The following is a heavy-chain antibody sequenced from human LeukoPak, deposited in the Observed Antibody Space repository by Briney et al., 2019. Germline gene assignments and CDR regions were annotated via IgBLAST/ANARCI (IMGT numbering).Heavy chain of an antibody. CDR1: GFTFGSYG. CDR3: AKPRYYDSSGYPRFGRGPIDY. V-gene: IGHV3-30*18. D-gene: IGHD3-22*01. Sequence: GGSLRLSCAASGFTFGSYGMHWVRQAPGKGLEWVAVISYDGSNKYYADSVKGRFTISRDNSKNTLYLQMNSLRAEDTAVYYCAKPRYYDSSGYPRFGRGPIDYWGQGTLVTVSS. J-gene: IGHJ4*02. CDR2: ISYDGSNK.